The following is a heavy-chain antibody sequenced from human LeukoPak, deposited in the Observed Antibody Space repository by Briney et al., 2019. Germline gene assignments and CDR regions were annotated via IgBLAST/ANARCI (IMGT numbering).Heavy chain of an antibody. D-gene: IGHD6-19*01. CDR3: ARCRQWLIKDLACDAFDI. CDR2: IIPIFGTP. J-gene: IGHJ3*02. V-gene: IGHV1-69*01. CDR1: VGTFSSYA. Sequence: ASVKVSCKASVGTFSSYAINYVRQAPGQGLEWMGWIIPIFGTPSYSHKFQDRVTITADESTSTAYMELSSLRSEDTAVYYCARCRQWLIKDLACDAFDIWGQGTMVTVSS.